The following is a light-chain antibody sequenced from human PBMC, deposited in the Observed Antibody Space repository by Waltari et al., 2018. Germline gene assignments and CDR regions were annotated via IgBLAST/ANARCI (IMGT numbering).Light chain of an antibody. Sequence: DIVMTQSPDSLAVSLGERATVSCKSSRCILKGSDNKTYLAWYQQNLGQPPQLLSYWACTGESGVPDRFRGSGSGTDFTLTISSLQAEDVAVYYCQQYYTTVTVTFGGGTKVEVK. CDR2: WAC. J-gene: IGKJ4*01. CDR3: QQYYTTVTVT. V-gene: IGKV4-1*01. CDR1: RCILKGSDNKTY.